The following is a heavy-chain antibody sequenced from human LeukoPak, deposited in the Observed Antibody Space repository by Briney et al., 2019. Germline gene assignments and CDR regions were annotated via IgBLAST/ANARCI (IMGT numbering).Heavy chain of an antibody. J-gene: IGHJ4*02. Sequence: GGPLRLSCAASGFTFSDYYMSWIRQAPGKGLEWVSYISSSSSYTNYADSVKGRFTISRDNAKNSLYLQMNSLRAEDTAVYYCARDMRSMVRGVIHFDYWGQGTLVTVSS. CDR1: GFTFSDYY. D-gene: IGHD3-10*01. CDR3: ARDMRSMVRGVIHFDY. V-gene: IGHV3-11*05. CDR2: ISSSSSYT.